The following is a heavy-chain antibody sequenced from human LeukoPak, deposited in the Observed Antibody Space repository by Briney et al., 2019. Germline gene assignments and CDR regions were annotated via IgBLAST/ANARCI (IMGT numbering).Heavy chain of an antibody. J-gene: IGHJ4*02. CDR1: GFTFSSFS. Sequence: GGSLRLSCAASGFTFSSFSMNWVRQAPGKGLEWVSSISSSSYIYYADSVRGRFTISRDNAKNSLYLQMNSLRPEDTAVYYCAKRGSCSGGSCYPYYLDYWGQGTLVTVSS. D-gene: IGHD2-15*01. CDR2: ISSSSYI. V-gene: IGHV3-21*01. CDR3: AKRGSCSGGSCYPYYLDY.